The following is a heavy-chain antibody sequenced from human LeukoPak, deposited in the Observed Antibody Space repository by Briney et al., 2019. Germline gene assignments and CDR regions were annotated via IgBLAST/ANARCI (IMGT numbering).Heavy chain of an antibody. D-gene: IGHD2-15*01. CDR2: ISGSGDST. J-gene: IGHJ4*02. V-gene: IGHV3-23*01. Sequence: PGGSLRLSCAASGFTFSSYAMSWVRQAPGKGLEWVSAISGSGDSTYNADSVKGRFTISRDNSKNTLYLQMNSLRAEDTAVYYCAKGRYCSGVSCYYYFDYWGQGTLVTVSS. CDR1: GFTFSSYA. CDR3: AKGRYCSGVSCYYYFDY.